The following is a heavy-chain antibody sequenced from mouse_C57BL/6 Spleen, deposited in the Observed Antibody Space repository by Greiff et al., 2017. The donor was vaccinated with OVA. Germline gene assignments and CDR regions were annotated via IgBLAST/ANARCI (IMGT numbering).Heavy chain of an antibody. CDR3: ARDGYHWYFDV. Sequence: EVKLQESGPGLVKPSQSLSLTCSVTGYSITSGYYWNWIRQFPGNKLEWMGYISYDGSNNYNPSLKNRISITRDTSKNQFFLKLNSVTTEDTATYYCARDGYHWYFDVWGTGTTVTVSS. CDR1: GYSITSGYY. D-gene: IGHD2-2*01. CDR2: ISYDGSN. J-gene: IGHJ1*03. V-gene: IGHV3-6*01.